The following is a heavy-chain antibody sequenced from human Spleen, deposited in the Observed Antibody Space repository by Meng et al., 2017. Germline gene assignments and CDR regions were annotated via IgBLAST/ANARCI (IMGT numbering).Heavy chain of an antibody. V-gene: IGHV4-38-2*02. CDR3: ARSGCSSSSCDLWYYYYGMDV. CDR1: NYSITNRYY. D-gene: IGHD2-2*01. Sequence: SETLSLTCTVSNYSITNRYYWGWVRQPPGKGLEWIGEINHSGSTNYNPPLKSRVTISIDKSKNQFSLKLTSVTAADTAVYYCARSGCSSSSCDLWYYYYGMDVWGQGTTVTVAS. CDR2: INHSGST. J-gene: IGHJ6*02.